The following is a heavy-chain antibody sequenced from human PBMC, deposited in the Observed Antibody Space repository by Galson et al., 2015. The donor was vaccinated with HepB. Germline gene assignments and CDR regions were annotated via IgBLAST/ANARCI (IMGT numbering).Heavy chain of an antibody. CDR1: GFTFSTSA. Sequence: SLRLSCAASGFTFSTSAMNWVRQAPGKGLDWVASISRSGANTYYAGSVKGRFSVSRDNSKNTVDLQMNSLRAEDTAVYYCARDDCTSTTCNWGALEIWGQGTMVTVSS. D-gene: IGHD2-2*01. CDR2: ISRSGANT. V-gene: IGHV3-23*01. CDR3: ARDDCTSTTCNWGALEI. J-gene: IGHJ3*02.